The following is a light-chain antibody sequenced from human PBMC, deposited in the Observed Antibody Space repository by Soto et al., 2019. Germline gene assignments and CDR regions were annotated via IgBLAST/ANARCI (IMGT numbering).Light chain of an antibody. Sequence: DIVMTQSPDSLAVSLGERATINCKSSQSVLYSSNNRLAWFQQKPGQPPKLLIYWSSTRKSGVPDRFSGSGSVTDFTLTISSLQAEDVAVYYCQQYYAIPWTFGQGTKVEIK. CDR3: QQYYAIPWT. CDR1: QSVLYSSNNR. J-gene: IGKJ1*01. V-gene: IGKV4-1*01. CDR2: WSS.